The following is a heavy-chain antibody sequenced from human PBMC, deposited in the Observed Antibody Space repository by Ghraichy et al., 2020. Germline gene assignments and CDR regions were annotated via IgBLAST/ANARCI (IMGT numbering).Heavy chain of an antibody. Sequence: GGSLRLSCAASGFTFDDYAMHWVRQAPGKGLEWVSGISWNSGSIGYADSVKGRFTISRDNAKNSLYLQMNSLRAEDTALYYCAKDIRSSSWYGYYYYGMDVWGQGTTVTVSS. V-gene: IGHV3-9*01. CDR2: ISWNSGSI. CDR1: GFTFDDYA. J-gene: IGHJ6*02. D-gene: IGHD6-13*01. CDR3: AKDIRSSSWYGYYYYGMDV.